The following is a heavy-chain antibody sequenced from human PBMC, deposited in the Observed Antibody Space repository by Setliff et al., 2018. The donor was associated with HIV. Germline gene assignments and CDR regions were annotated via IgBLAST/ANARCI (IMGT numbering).Heavy chain of an antibody. J-gene: IGHJ3*01. D-gene: IGHD1-26*01. CDR2: IYYSGSP. Sequence: PSETLSLTCAVYGGSISGYYWNWIRQPPGKGLEWIGYIYYSGSPHYNPSLKSRVTISVDTSKNQFSLKLSSVTAADTAVYYCAKSIVGGTTHAFDLWGQGTMVTVSS. CDR1: GGSISGYY. V-gene: IGHV4-59*08. CDR3: AKSIVGGTTHAFDL.